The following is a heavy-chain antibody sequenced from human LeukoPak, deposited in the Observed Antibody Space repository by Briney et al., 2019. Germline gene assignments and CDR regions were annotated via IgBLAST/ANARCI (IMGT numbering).Heavy chain of an antibody. J-gene: IGHJ6*03. V-gene: IGHV1-18*01. CDR1: GYTFTSYG. D-gene: IGHD6-6*01. CDR2: ISAYNGNT. Sequence: ASVKVSCKASGYTFTSYGISWVRQAPGQGLEWMGWISAYNGNTNYAQKLQGRVTMTTDTSTSTAYMELSSLRSEDTAVYYCARDLEYSSSSDDYYYMDVWGKGTTVTVSS. CDR3: ARDLEYSSSSDDYYYMDV.